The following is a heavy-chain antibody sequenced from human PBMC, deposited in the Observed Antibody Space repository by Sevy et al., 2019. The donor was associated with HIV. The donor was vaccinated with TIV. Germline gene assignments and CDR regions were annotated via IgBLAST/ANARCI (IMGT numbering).Heavy chain of an antibody. CDR3: AKKGGHGWGSYYWYFDL. CDR2: VNTDGSST. V-gene: IGHV3-74*01. J-gene: IGHJ2*01. D-gene: IGHD3-10*01. Sequence: GGSLRLSCAASGFTFSSYWMHWVRQAPGKGLVWVSHVNTDGSSTSYADSVKGRFTISRDNAKNTLYLQMNSLRAEDTAGYYCAKKGGHGWGSYYWYFDLWGRGTLVTVSS. CDR1: GFTFSSYW.